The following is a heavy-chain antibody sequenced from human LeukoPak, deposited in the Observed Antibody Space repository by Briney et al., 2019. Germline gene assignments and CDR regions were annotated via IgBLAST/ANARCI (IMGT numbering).Heavy chain of an antibody. CDR3: ARDHSNWNYAPDF. CDR1: GYTFTRYG. CDR2: ISASNGNT. J-gene: IGHJ4*02. Sequence: ASVRVSCKASGYTFTRYGISWVRQAPGQGLQWLGWISASNGNTNYAQKFRDRVTMSTDTSTGTAYLDVRSLTSDDTAVYYCARDHSNWNYAPDFWGQGTLVTVSS. D-gene: IGHD1-7*01. V-gene: IGHV1-18*01.